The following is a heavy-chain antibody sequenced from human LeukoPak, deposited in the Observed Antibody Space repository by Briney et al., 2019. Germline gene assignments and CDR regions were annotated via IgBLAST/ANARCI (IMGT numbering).Heavy chain of an antibody. D-gene: IGHD3-10*01. CDR3: ARDRSNYYGRSYYMDV. V-gene: IGHV3-21*01. CDR1: GFTFSSYS. CDR2: ISSSSSYI. Sequence: GGSLRLSCAASGFTFSSYSMNWVRQAPGKGLEWVSSISSSSSYIYHADSVKGRFTISRDNAKNSLYLQMNSLRAEDTAVYYCARDRSNYYGRSYYMDVWGKGTTVTVSS. J-gene: IGHJ6*03.